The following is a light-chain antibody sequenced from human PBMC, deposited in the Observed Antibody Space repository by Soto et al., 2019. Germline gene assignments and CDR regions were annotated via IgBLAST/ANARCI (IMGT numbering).Light chain of an antibody. CDR1: RCNIGSKL. Sequence: QTVVTQPPSVSGTPGQRVTIFCSGRRCNIGSKLVYWYQQLPGTAPKLLIFSNDQRPSGVPDRFSGSRSGTSASLAISGLRSEDEGDYYCAAWDDSLSGVVSGGGTKLTVL. CDR2: SND. J-gene: IGLJ2*01. CDR3: AAWDDSLSGVV. V-gene: IGLV1-47*02.